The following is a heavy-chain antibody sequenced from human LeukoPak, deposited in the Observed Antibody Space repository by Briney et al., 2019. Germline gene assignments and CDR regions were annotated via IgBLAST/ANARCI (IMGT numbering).Heavy chain of an antibody. J-gene: IGHJ4*02. Sequence: GGSLRLSCAASRFTFSSYAISWVRQAPGKGLEWVSAISGSGVITYYADSVKGRFTMSRDNSKNTLYLQMNSLRAEDTAVYYCAKEGYSSTWNADFDYWGQGTLVIVSS. CDR3: AKEGYSSTWNADFDY. V-gene: IGHV3-23*01. D-gene: IGHD6-13*01. CDR1: RFTFSSYA. CDR2: ISGSGVIT.